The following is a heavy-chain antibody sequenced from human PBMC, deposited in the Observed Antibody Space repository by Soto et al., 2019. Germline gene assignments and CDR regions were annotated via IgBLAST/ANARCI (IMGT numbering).Heavy chain of an antibody. CDR1: GFTFSSYG. CDR3: AKGSSGHFDY. V-gene: IGHV3-30*18. CDR2: ISYDGSNK. Sequence: PGGSLRLSCAASGFTFSSYGMHWVRQAPGKGLEWVAVISYDGSNKYYADSVKGRFTISRDNSKNTLYLQMNSLRAEDTAVYYCAKGSSGHFDYWGQGTLVTVSS. J-gene: IGHJ4*02. D-gene: IGHD3-22*01.